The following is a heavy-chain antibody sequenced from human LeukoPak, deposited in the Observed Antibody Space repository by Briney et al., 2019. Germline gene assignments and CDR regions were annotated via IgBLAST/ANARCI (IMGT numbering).Heavy chain of an antibody. V-gene: IGHV4-38-2*02. CDR1: GYSISSGYY. D-gene: IGHD2-2*01. CDR2: IYHSGST. Sequence: SETLSLTCTVSGYSISSGYYWGWIRQPPGKGLEWIGSIYHSGSTYYNPSLKSRVTISVDTSKNQFSLKPSSVTAADTAVYYCAREYCSSTSCYFDYWGQGTLVTVSS. CDR3: AREYCSSTSCYFDY. J-gene: IGHJ4*02.